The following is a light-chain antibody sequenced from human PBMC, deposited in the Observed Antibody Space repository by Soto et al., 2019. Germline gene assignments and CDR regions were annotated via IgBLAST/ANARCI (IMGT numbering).Light chain of an antibody. CDR2: GAS. V-gene: IGKV3-11*01. CDR1: QSVSRY. Sequence: EIALTQSPATLSLSPGERATLSCRASQSVSRYLAWYQQRPGQAPRLLIHGASNRANGIPARFSGSASGTDFTLTISSLEPEDFAVYYCQQRSTWPFTFGPGTKVYIK. CDR3: QQRSTWPFT. J-gene: IGKJ3*01.